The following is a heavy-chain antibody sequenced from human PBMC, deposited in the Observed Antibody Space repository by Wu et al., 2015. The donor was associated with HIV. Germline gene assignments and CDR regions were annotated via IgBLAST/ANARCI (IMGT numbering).Heavy chain of an antibody. V-gene: IGHV1-69*01. CDR2: IIPIFGTA. D-gene: IGHD3-16*01. CDR1: GGTFSSYA. Sequence: QVQLVQSGAEVKKPGSSVKVPCKASGGTFSSYAISWVRQAPGQGLEWMGGIIPIFGTANYAQKFQGRVTITADESTSTAYMELSSLRSEDTAVYYCAKGGPDYGAADSYWYFDLWGLAPWSLSPQ. J-gene: IGHJ2*01. CDR3: AKGGPDYGAADSYWYFDL.